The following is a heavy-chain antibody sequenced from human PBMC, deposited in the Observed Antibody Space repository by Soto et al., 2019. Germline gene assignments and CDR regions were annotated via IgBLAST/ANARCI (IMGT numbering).Heavy chain of an antibody. Sequence: QVQLVQSGAEVKKPGASVKVSCKASGYTFTSYGISWVRQAPGQGLEWMGWISAYNGNTNYAQKLQGRVTMTTDTSTSTACMELRSLRSDDTAVYYCARDRYCSGGSCYHFDYGGQGTLVTVSS. V-gene: IGHV1-18*01. D-gene: IGHD2-15*01. CDR2: ISAYNGNT. J-gene: IGHJ4*02. CDR1: GYTFTSYG. CDR3: ARDRYCSGGSCYHFDY.